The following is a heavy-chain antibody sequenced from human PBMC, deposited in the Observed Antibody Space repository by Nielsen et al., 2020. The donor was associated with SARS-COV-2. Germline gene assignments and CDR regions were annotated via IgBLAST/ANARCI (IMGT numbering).Heavy chain of an antibody. CDR2: IIPIFGTA. V-gene: IGHV1-69*01. Sequence: WVRQAPGQGLEWMGGIIPIFGTANYAQKFQGRVTITADESTSTAYMELSSLRSEDTAVYYCARGPPAMVYYYYYYMDVWGKGTTVTVSS. J-gene: IGHJ6*03. D-gene: IGHD5-18*01. CDR3: ARGPPAMVYYYYYYMDV.